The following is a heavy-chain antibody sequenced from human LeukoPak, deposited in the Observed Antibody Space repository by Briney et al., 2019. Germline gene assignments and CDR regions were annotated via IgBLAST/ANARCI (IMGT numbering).Heavy chain of an antibody. J-gene: IGHJ4*02. Sequence: GGSLRLSCAASGFTFSSYAMHWVRQAPGKGLEYVSAISSNGGSTYYANSVKGRFTISRDNSKNTLYLQMNSLRAEDTAVYYCARVLARTVTSYYFDYWGQGTLVTVSS. CDR3: ARVLARTVTSYYFDY. CDR1: GFTFSSYA. V-gene: IGHV3-64*01. CDR2: ISSNGGST. D-gene: IGHD4-17*01.